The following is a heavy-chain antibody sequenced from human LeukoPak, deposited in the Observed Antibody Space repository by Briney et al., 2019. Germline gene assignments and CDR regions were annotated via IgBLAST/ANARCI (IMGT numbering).Heavy chain of an antibody. Sequence: SGGSLRLSCAASGFTFSSYAMHWVRQAPGKGLEWVAVISNDGSNKYYADSVKGRFTISRDNSKNTLYLQMNSLRAEDTAVYYCARDGGTVILDYWGQGTLVTVSS. CDR1: GFTFSSYA. CDR3: ARDGGTVILDY. D-gene: IGHD2-15*01. J-gene: IGHJ4*02. CDR2: ISNDGSNK. V-gene: IGHV3-30-3*01.